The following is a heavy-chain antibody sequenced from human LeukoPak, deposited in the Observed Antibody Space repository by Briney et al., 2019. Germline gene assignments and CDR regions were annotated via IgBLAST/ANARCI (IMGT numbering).Heavy chain of an antibody. Sequence: ESLKISCKTSGYKFTNYWIGWVRQMLGKSLEWVGIIHPQESDTKYSPSFQGQVTISVDKSIFTVYLQWSSLKESDTAMYYCARGRQYDFWAARGLDYWGQGTLVTVSS. CDR1: GYKFTNYW. CDR2: IHPQESDT. J-gene: IGHJ4*02. V-gene: IGHV5-51*01. D-gene: IGHD3-3*01. CDR3: ARGRQYDFWAARGLDY.